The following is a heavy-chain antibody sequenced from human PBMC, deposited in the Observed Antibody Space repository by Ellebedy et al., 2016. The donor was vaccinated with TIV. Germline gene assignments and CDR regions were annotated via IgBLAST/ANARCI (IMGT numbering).Heavy chain of an antibody. CDR2: ISYDGSKK. J-gene: IGHJ6*02. CDR3: ATSAGSCTFCYYYYYGMDV. Sequence: PGGSLRLSCVASGFTFSSYAMHRVRQAPGKGLEWVAVISYDGSKKYHVDSVKGRFTISRDDSKNTLYLQMNSLRAEDTAVYYCATSAGSCTFCYYYYYGMDVWGQGTTVTVSS. D-gene: IGHD3-3*02. V-gene: IGHV3-30*04. CDR1: GFTFSSYA.